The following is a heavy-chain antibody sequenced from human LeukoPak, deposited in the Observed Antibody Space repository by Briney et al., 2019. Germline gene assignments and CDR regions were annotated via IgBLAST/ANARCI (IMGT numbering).Heavy chain of an antibody. CDR1: GFTFSSYA. D-gene: IGHD5-18*01. J-gene: IGHJ4*02. V-gene: IGHV3-30-3*01. Sequence: GGSLRLSCAASGFTFSSYAMHWVRQAPGKGLEWVAVISYDGNNKYYADSVKGRFTISRDNSKNTLYLQMNSLRAEDTAVYFCARDIGGYSYGYSYDYWGQGTLVTVSS. CDR3: ARDIGGYSYGYSYDY. CDR2: ISYDGNNK.